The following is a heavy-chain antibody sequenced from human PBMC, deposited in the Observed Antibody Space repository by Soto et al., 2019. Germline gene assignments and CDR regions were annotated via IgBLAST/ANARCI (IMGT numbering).Heavy chain of an antibody. Sequence: EVQVVESGGGLVQPGGSLRLTCATSGFTLSKSWMSWVRQAPGKGLEWVASVKQDGSDKYYVDSVKGRFTISRDNAKNFLYLQMNSLRAEDTAVYYCARGGGNFDQWGQGTLVTVSS. D-gene: IGHD3-16*01. CDR1: GFTLSKSW. CDR3: ARGGGNFDQ. V-gene: IGHV3-7*04. CDR2: VKQDGSDK. J-gene: IGHJ4*02.